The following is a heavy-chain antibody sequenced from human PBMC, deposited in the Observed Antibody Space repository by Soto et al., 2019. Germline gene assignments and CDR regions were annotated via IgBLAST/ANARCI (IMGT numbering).Heavy chain of an antibody. D-gene: IGHD6-19*01. V-gene: IGHV4-39*01. CDR1: GGSISSSSYY. Sequence: SETLSLTCTVSGGSISSSSYYWGWIRQPPGKGLEWIGSIYYSGSTYYNPSLKSRVTISVDTSKNQFSLKLSSVTAADTAVYYCARHALGSGWSKTFDYWGQGTLVTVSS. J-gene: IGHJ4*02. CDR2: IYYSGST. CDR3: ARHALGSGWSKTFDY.